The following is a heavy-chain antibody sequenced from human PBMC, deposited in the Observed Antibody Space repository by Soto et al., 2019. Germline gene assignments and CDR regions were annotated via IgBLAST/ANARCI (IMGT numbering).Heavy chain of an antibody. Sequence: QVQLVESGGGVGQPGRSLRLSCAASGFTFSSYGMHWVRQAPGKGLEWVAVISYDGSNKYYADSVKGRFTISRDNSKNTLYLQMNSLRAEDTAVYYCAKDPVGYCSGGSCLGPDYWGQGTLVTVSS. CDR3: AKDPVGYCSGGSCLGPDY. V-gene: IGHV3-30*18. D-gene: IGHD2-15*01. J-gene: IGHJ4*02. CDR1: GFTFSSYG. CDR2: ISYDGSNK.